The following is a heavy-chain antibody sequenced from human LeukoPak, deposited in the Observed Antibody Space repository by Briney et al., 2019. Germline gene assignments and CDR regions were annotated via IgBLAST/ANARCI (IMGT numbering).Heavy chain of an antibody. Sequence: PSETLSLTCAVYSGSLSGSYWSWIRQPPGKGLEWIGEINHSGSANYNPSLKSRVTLSIDKSKNQFSLNLNSVTAADTAVYYCARARRDSGYYKVDYWGQGTLVTVSS. CDR2: INHSGSA. V-gene: IGHV4-34*01. CDR3: ARARRDSGYYKVDY. J-gene: IGHJ4*02. CDR1: SGSLSGSY. D-gene: IGHD3-3*01.